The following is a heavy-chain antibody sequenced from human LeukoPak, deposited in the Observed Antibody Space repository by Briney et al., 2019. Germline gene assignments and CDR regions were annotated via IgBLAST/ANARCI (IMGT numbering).Heavy chain of an antibody. Sequence: ASVKVSCKASGYTFTSYYMHWVRQAPGQGLEWMGIINPSGGSTSYAQKFQGRVTMTRDTSTSTVYMELSSLRSEDTAVYYCARSVSEEYYDYVRWFDPGGQGTLVTVSS. CDR2: INPSGGST. CDR1: GYTFTSYY. D-gene: IGHD3-16*01. J-gene: IGHJ5*02. V-gene: IGHV1-46*01. CDR3: ARSVSEEYYDYVRWFDP.